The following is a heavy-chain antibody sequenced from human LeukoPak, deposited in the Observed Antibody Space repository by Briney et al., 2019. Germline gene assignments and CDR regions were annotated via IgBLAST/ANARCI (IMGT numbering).Heavy chain of an antibody. Sequence: GRSLRLSCSASGFTFSRYAMHWVRQAPGKGLEYVSAISSNGGSTYYADSVKGRFTISRDNSRNTLHLQMSSPRVEDTAVYYCVKDSSSGSYFDYWGQGTLVTVSS. CDR2: ISSNGGST. D-gene: IGHD3-10*01. CDR3: VKDSSSGSYFDY. V-gene: IGHV3-64D*06. CDR1: GFTFSRYA. J-gene: IGHJ4*02.